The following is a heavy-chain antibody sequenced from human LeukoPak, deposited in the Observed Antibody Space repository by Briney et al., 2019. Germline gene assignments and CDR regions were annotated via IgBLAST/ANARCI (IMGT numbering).Heavy chain of an antibody. D-gene: IGHD4-11*01. V-gene: IGHV3-30-3*01. CDR3: ATTQSSLSYYYYYMDV. CDR1: GFTFSRYA. CDR2: VSYDGSNK. J-gene: IGHJ6*03. Sequence: PGGSLRLSCAASGFTFSRYAMHWVRQAPGKGLEWVAVVSYDGSNKYYADSVKGRFTISRDNSKNTLYLQMNSLRAEDTALYYCATTQSSLSYYYYYMDVWGKGTTVTVSS.